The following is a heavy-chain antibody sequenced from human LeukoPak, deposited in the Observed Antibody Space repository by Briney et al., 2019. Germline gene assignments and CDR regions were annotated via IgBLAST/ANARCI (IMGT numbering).Heavy chain of an antibody. CDR1: GFTFSSYS. J-gene: IGHJ4*02. Sequence: PGGSLRLSCSASGFTFSSYSMNWVRQAPGKGLEWVSSISSSSSYIYYADSVKGRFTISRDNAKNSLYLQMNSLRAEDTAVYYCAKDSYDFWSGYSSRWGQGTLVTVSS. D-gene: IGHD3-3*01. V-gene: IGHV3-21*04. CDR3: AKDSYDFWSGYSSR. CDR2: ISSSSSYI.